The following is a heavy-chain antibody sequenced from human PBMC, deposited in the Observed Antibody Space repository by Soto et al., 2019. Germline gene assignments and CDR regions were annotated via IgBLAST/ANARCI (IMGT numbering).Heavy chain of an antibody. Sequence: SVKVSCKASGGTFSTFGISWVRQAPGQGLEWMGGIIPFFGTARYSQKFEDRITITADESTNTVYMDLRSLTSEDTAIYYCAKSAPMDAGDKYYYDFWGQGALVT. D-gene: IGHD4-17*01. J-gene: IGHJ4*02. V-gene: IGHV1-69*13. CDR3: AKSAPMDAGDKYYYDF. CDR1: GGTFSTFG. CDR2: IIPFFGTA.